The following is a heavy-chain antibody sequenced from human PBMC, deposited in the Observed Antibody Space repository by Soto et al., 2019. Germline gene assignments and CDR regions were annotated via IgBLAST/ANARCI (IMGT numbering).Heavy chain of an antibody. CDR1: GASISSTY. J-gene: IGHJ6*03. CDR2: IYYSGST. V-gene: IGHV4-59*08. Sequence: SETLSLTCTVSGASISSTYWSWIRQPPGKGLEWIGYIYYSGSTNYNPSLKSRVTISVDTSKNQFSLKLTSVTAADTAVYYCARLLDSAFWSGSCGTNYYYYKDGWGKGSTVTVSS. CDR3: ARLLDSAFWSGSCGTNYYYYKDG. D-gene: IGHD3-3*01.